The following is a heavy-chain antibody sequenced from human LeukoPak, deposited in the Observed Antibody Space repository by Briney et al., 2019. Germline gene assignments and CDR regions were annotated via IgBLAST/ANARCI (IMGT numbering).Heavy chain of an antibody. V-gene: IGHV1-2*02. Sequence: GASVKVSCRASGYTFTGYYMHWVRQAPGQGLEWMGWINPNSGGTNYAQKFQGRVTMTRDTSISTAYMELSRLRSDDTAVYYCARNTNIVVPAAISGTPDSYWYFDLWGRGTLVTVSS. D-gene: IGHD2-2*01. CDR3: ARNTNIVVPAAISGTPDSYWYFDL. CDR2: INPNSGGT. J-gene: IGHJ2*01. CDR1: GYTFTGYY.